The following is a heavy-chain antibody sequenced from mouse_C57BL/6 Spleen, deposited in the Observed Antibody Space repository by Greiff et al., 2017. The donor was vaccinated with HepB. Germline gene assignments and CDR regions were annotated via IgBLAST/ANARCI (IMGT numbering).Heavy chain of an antibody. V-gene: IGHV1-53*01. D-gene: IGHD1-1*01. CDR3: ARKGTVVADYYAMDY. J-gene: IGHJ4*01. CDR2: INPSNGGT. CDR1: GYTFTSYW. Sequence: QVQLQQPGTELVKPGASVKLSCKASGYTFTSYWMHWVKQRPGQGLEWIGNINPSNGGTNYNEKFKSKATLTVDKSSSTAYMQLSSLTSEDSAVYYWARKGTVVADYYAMDYWGQGTSVTVSS.